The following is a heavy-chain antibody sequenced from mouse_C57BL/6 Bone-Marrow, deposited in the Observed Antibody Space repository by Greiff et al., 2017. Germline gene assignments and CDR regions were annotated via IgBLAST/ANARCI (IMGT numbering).Heavy chain of an antibody. D-gene: IGHD1-1*01. J-gene: IGHJ3*01. CDR3: ARSFSTTGVGFAY. Sequence: EVMLVESGGGLVQPGGSLSLSCAASGFTFTDYYMSWVRQPPGKALEWLGFIRNKSNGDTTEYSASVKGRFTISRDNSQSILYLQMNALRAEDSATYYCARSFSTTGVGFAYWGQGTLVTVSS. V-gene: IGHV7-3*01. CDR1: GFTFTDYY. CDR2: IRNKSNGDTT.